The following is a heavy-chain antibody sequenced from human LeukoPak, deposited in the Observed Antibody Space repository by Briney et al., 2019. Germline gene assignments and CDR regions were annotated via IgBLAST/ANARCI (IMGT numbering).Heavy chain of an antibody. CDR2: ISDSGGYT. CDR3: AREGGYYGSGSYTYYFDY. J-gene: IGHJ4*02. V-gene: IGHV3-23*01. Sequence: GGSLRLSCAASGFTFSSYAMTWVRQAPGKGLEWVSSISDSGGYTDYADSVKGRFTISRDNSKNTLYLQMNSLRAEDTAVYYCAREGGYYGSGSYTYYFDYWGQGTLVTVSS. D-gene: IGHD3-10*01. CDR1: GFTFSSYA.